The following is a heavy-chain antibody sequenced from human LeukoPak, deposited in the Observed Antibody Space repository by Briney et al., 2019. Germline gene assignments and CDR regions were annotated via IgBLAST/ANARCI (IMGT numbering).Heavy chain of an antibody. D-gene: IGHD2-2*01. V-gene: IGHV4-34*01. CDR1: GGSFSGYY. CDR2: INHSGST. J-gene: IGHJ4*02. CDR3: ARSVVVPAAIGYFDY. Sequence: PSETLSLTCAVYGGSFSGYYWSWIRQPPGKGLEWIGEINHSGSTNYNPSLKSRVTISVDTSKNQFSLKLSSVTAADTAVYYCARSVVVPAAIGYFDYWGQGTLVTVSS.